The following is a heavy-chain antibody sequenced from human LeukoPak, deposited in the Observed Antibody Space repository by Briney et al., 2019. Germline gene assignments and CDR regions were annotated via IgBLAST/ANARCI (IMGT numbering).Heavy chain of an antibody. CDR3: ARGRLGYSDC. Sequence: GGSLRLSCAASGFTFSSYGMHWVRQGPGKGLVWVSYIKSDESRTNYADSVKGRFTISRDNAKDTLYLQMNSLGAEDTAVYYCARGRLGYSDCWGQGTLVTVSS. CDR1: GFTFSSYG. V-gene: IGHV3-74*01. CDR2: IKSDESRT. D-gene: IGHD4-11*01. J-gene: IGHJ4*02.